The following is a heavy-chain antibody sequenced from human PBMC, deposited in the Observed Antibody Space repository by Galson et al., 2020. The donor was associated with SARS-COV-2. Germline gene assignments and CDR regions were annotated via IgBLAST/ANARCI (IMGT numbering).Heavy chain of an antibody. CDR3: ASVWGDINSSVFDY. CDR2: VNRTGYIT. CDR1: GSTFIQFY. J-gene: IGHJ4*02. D-gene: IGHD3-10*01. Sequence: ASVMVSCKASGSTFIQFYIHCVRQAPGHAPERPGVVNRTGYITSYPQKFRGRVTVTRDMSTQTVYMDLSRLPYEDTAVYYCASVWGDINSSVFDYWGQGSLVVVSS. V-gene: IGHV1-46*01.